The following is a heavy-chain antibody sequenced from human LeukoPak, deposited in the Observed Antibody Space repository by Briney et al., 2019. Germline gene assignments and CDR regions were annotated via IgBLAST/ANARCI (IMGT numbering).Heavy chain of an antibody. CDR1: GCTFTSYD. CDR2: MNPNSGNT. CDR3: ARRSAYGSGSYYVDY. Sequence: ASVKVSCKASGCTFTSYDINWVRQATGQGLEWMGWMNPNSGNTGYVQKFQGRVTITRNTSITTTYMELSSLRSEDTAVYYCARRSAYGSGSYYVDYWGQGTLVTVSS. J-gene: IGHJ4*02. D-gene: IGHD3-10*01. V-gene: IGHV1-8*03.